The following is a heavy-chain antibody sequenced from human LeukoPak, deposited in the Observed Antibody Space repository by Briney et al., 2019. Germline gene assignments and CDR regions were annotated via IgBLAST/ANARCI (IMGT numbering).Heavy chain of an antibody. Sequence: PSETLSLTCTVSGGSVSSYYWSWIRQPPGKGLEWIGYICNSGSTNYNPSLRRRVTMSVDTSKNQFSLKLSSVTAADTALYYCARESMRDGWPYSFDYWGQGTLVTVSS. CDR2: ICNSGST. CDR1: GGSVSSYY. CDR3: ARESMRDGWPYSFDY. V-gene: IGHV4-59*02. J-gene: IGHJ4*02. D-gene: IGHD5-24*01.